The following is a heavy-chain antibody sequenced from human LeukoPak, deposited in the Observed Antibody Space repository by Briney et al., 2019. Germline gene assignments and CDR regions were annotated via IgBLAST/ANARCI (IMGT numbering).Heavy chain of an antibody. D-gene: IGHD6-25*01. J-gene: IGHJ4*02. V-gene: IGHV4-59*12. Sequence: SETLSLTCTVSGGSISSYYWSWIRQPPGKGLEWIGYIYYSGSTNYNPSLKSRVTISVDTSKNQFSLKMRSVTAADTAVYYCARARPTEAIDYWGQGTLVTV. CDR3: ARARPTEAIDY. CDR1: GGSISSYY. CDR2: IYYSGST.